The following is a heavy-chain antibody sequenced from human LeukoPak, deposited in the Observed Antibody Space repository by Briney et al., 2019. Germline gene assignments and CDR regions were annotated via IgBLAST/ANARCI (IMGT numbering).Heavy chain of an antibody. D-gene: IGHD2-8*01. CDR3: AREREDIKLMLYAYYFDY. V-gene: IGHV4-39*07. CDR2: IYYSGTT. J-gene: IGHJ4*02. CDR1: GHSISNSRHY. Sequence: SATLSLTCTVSGHSISNSRHYWGWIRQSPGEGLEWIGTIYYSGTTYYNPSLKSRVTMSVDTSKNQFSLKLSSVTAADTAVYYCAREREDIKLMLYAYYFDYWGQGTLVTVSS.